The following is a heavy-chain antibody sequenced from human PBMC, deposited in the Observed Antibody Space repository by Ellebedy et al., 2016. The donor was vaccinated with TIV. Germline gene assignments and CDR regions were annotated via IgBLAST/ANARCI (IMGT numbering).Heavy chain of an antibody. J-gene: IGHJ6*02. V-gene: IGHV4-34*01. D-gene: IGHD2-21*01. CDR1: GGSFSGYD. CDR3: ARGPRIPRLDV. Sequence: MPSETLSLTCAVYGGSFSGYDWTWVRQPPGKGLEWIGEINESGSTDYNPSLGSRVTMSVDTSKNQVSLKLRSVTAADTAVYYCARGPRIPRLDVWGQGTTVTVSS. CDR2: INESGST.